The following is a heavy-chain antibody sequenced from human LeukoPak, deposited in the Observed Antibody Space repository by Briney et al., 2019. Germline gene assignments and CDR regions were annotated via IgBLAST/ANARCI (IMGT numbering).Heavy chain of an antibody. CDR2: LGTAGDT. CDR3: ARQSTPHGNFDY. CDR1: GFTLTNYA. Sequence: GGSLRLSCATSGFTLTNYAMHWVRQPAGEGLEWVSALGTAGDTFYPGSVKGRFSITRDNAKKSLFLQMNSLRVEDTAIYYCARQSTPHGNFDYWGQGTLVTVSS. J-gene: IGHJ4*02. D-gene: IGHD5-24*01. V-gene: IGHV3-13*01.